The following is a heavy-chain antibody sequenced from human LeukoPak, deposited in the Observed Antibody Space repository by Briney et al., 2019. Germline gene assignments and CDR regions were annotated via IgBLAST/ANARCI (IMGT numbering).Heavy chain of an antibody. D-gene: IGHD1-26*01. J-gene: IGHJ4*02. CDR3: ARGYSGSDY. Sequence: SETLSLTCTVSGGSISSYSWSWIRQPAGKGLEWIGRIYINGSTNYNPSIKSRVTMSVDTSKNQFSLKPSSVTGADTAVYYCARGYSGSDYWGQGTLVTVSS. V-gene: IGHV4-4*07. CDR2: IYINGST. CDR1: GGSISSYS.